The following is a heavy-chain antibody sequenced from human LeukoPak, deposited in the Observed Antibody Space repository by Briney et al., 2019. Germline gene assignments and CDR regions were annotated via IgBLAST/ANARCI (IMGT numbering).Heavy chain of an antibody. Sequence: GGSQRLSCAASGFTFSDYYMSWIRQAPGKGLEWVSYISDSSSYTDYADSVKGRFTISRDNSKNSLYLQMNSLRAEDTAVYYCARRYTGYGILDYWGQGTLVTVSS. CDR3: ARRYTGYGILDY. J-gene: IGHJ4*02. D-gene: IGHD5-12*01. CDR2: ISDSSSYT. CDR1: GFTFSDYY. V-gene: IGHV3-11*03.